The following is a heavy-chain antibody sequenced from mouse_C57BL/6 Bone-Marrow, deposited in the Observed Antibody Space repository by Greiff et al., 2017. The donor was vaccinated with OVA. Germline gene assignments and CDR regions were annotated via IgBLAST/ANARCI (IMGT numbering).Heavy chain of an antibody. CDR3: ARPPTVVAPYYCDY. V-gene: IGHV5-17*01. Sequence: EVKVVESGGGLVKPGGSLKLSCAASGFTFSDYGMHWVRQAPEKGLEWVAYISSGSSTIYYADTVKGRFTISRDNAKNTLFLQMTRLRSEDTAMYYCARPPTVVAPYYCDYWGQGTTLTVSS. D-gene: IGHD1-1*01. CDR1: GFTFSDYG. CDR2: ISSGSSTI. J-gene: IGHJ2*01.